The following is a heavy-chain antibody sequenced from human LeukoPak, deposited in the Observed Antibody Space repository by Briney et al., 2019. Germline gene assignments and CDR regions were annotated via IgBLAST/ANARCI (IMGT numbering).Heavy chain of an antibody. CDR1: GFTFSNYW. Sequence: GGSLRLSCAASGFTFSNYWMHWVRHAPEKVLVWVSRINSDGSSTTYADSVQGRFTISRDNAKNTLYLQMNSLRAEDTAVYYCASDTVDTALGIDYWGQGTLVTVSS. V-gene: IGHV3-74*01. CDR3: ASDTVDTALGIDY. J-gene: IGHJ4*02. CDR2: INSDGSST. D-gene: IGHD5-18*01.